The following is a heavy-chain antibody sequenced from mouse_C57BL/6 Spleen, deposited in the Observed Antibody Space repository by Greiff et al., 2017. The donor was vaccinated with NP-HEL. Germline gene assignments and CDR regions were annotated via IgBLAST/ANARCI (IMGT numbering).Heavy chain of an antibody. D-gene: IGHD1-1*01. CDR3: AMNTVVARGYYAMDY. CDR2: IHPSDSDT. CDR1: GYTFTSYW. V-gene: IGHV1-74*01. J-gene: IGHJ4*01. Sequence: QVQLQQSGAELVKPGASVKVSCKASGYTFTSYWMHWVKQRPGQGLEWIGRIHPSDSDTNYNQKFKGKATLTVDKSSSTAYMQLSSLTSEDSAIYYCAMNTVVARGYYAMDYWGQGTSVTVSS.